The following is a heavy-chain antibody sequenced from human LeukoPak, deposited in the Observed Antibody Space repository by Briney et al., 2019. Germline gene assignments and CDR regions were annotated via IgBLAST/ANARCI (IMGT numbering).Heavy chain of an antibody. CDR3: AKDIGERGYSVH. CDR1: GFTFDDYA. V-gene: IGHV3-43*02. D-gene: IGHD5/OR15-5a*01. CDR2: ISGGGVTT. J-gene: IGHJ4*02. Sequence: AGGSLRLSCAASGFTFDDYAMHWVRQVPGKGLEWVSLISGGGVTTYYGDSVKGRFTISRDNSKNSLFLQMKSLRTEDTALYYCAKDIGERGYSVHWGQGTLVTVSS.